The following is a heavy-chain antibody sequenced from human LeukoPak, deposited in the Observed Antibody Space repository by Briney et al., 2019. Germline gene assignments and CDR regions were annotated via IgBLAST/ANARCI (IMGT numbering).Heavy chain of an antibody. V-gene: IGHV1-69*05. CDR2: IIPIFGTA. J-gene: IGHJ4*02. D-gene: IGHD6-19*01. CDR3: ARAPTLYSSPDY. Sequence: GASVKVSCKASGGTFSSYAISWVRQAPGQGLEWMGGIIPIFGTANYAQKFQGRVTITTDESTSTAYMELSSLRSEDTAVYYCARAPTLYSSPDYWGQGTLVTVSS. CDR1: GGTFSSYA.